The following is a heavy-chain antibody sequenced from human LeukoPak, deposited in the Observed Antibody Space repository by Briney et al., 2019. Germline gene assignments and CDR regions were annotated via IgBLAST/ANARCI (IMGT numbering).Heavy chain of an antibody. J-gene: IGHJ3*02. CDR2: INHSGST. CDR1: GGSLSGYY. D-gene: IGHD1-26*01. CDR3: ARGPCIVGATTYTPARGAFDI. V-gene: IGHV4-34*01. Sequence: SETLSLTCAVYGGSLSGYYWSWIRQPPGKGLEWIGEINHSGSTNYNPSLKSRVTISVDTSKNQFSLKLSSVTAADTAVYYCARGPCIVGATTYTPARGAFDIRGQGTMVTVSS.